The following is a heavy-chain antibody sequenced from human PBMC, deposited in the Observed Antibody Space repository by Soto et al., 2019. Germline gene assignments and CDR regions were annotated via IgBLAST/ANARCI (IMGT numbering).Heavy chain of an antibody. V-gene: IGHV1-69*01. Sequence: QVPLVQSGTEVRKPGSSVKVSCKASGVTFSSYAINWVRQAPGLGLEWMGGIIPMYGQAKYAQRFHGRVTITGDESTSTVYMELSSLTSQDTAVYYCARVTSMVRGVIDNWFDPWGHGTLLTVSS. CDR3: ARVTSMVRGVIDNWFDP. CDR2: IIPMYGQA. CDR1: GVTFSSYA. J-gene: IGHJ5*02. D-gene: IGHD3-10*01.